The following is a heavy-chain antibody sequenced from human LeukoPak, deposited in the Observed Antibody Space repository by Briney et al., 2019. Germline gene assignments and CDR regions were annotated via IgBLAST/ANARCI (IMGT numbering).Heavy chain of an antibody. D-gene: IGHD3-10*02. CDR1: GFTVSSNY. J-gene: IGHJ6*04. V-gene: IGHV3-48*03. Sequence: GGSLRLSCAASGFTVSSNYMTWVRQAPGQGLEWVSYISSSGSTIYYADSVKGRFTISRDNAKNSLYLQMNSLRAEDTAVYYCAELGITMIGGGWGKGTTVTISS. CDR2: ISSSGSTI. CDR3: AELGITMIGGG.